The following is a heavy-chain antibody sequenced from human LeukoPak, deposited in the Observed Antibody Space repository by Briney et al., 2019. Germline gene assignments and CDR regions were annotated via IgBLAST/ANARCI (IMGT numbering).Heavy chain of an antibody. D-gene: IGHD2-2*01. CDR1: GFTFSSYG. J-gene: IGHJ4*02. CDR3: ARDGQQSSPYAYDY. V-gene: IGHV3-33*01. CDR2: IWYDGSNK. Sequence: PGGSLRLSCAASGFTFSSYGMHWVRQAPGKGLEWVAVIWYDGSNKYYADTVRGRFTISRDTSKNTLYLEMNSLRAEDTAIYYCARDGQQSSPYAYDYWGQGTLVTVSS.